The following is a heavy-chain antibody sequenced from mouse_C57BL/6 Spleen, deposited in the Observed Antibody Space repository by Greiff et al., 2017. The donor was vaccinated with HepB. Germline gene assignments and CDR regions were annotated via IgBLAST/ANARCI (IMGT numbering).Heavy chain of an antibody. D-gene: IGHD2-3*01. CDR3: ARGDGYHTSDY. V-gene: IGHV1-69*01. Sequence: VQLQQPGAELVMPGASVKLSCKASGYTFTSYWMHWVKQRPGQGLEWIGEIDPSDSYTNYNQKFKGKSTLTVDKSSSTAYMQLSSLTSEDSAVYYCARGDGYHTSDYWGQGTTLTVSS. CDR2: IDPSDSYT. J-gene: IGHJ2*01. CDR1: GYTFTSYW.